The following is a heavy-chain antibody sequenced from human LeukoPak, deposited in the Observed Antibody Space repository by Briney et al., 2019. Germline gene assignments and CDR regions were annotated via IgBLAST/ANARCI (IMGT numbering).Heavy chain of an antibody. J-gene: IGHJ4*02. CDR1: GFTVSSNY. D-gene: IGHD4-17*01. V-gene: IGHV3-53*01. CDR3: ATGPPRDDYGDYPPRDY. CDR2: IYSGGST. Sequence: PGGSLRLSCAASGFTVSSNYMSWVRQAPGKGLEWVSVIYSGGSTYYADSVKGRFTISRDNSKNTLYLQMNSLRAEDTAVYYCATGPPRDDYGDYPPRDYWGQGTLVTVSS.